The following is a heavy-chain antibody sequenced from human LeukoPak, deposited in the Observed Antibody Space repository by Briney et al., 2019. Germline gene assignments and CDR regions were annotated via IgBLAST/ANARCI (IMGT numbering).Heavy chain of an antibody. CDR3: ARDLMDLEWFVWDFDY. Sequence: SVKVSCKASGYTFTGYYMHWVRRAPGQGLEWMGWINPNSGGTNSSPKFQGRVTMTRDTSISTAYMELSRLRSDDTAVYYCARDLMDLEWFVWDFDYWGQGTLVTVSS. V-gene: IGHV1-2*02. CDR1: GYTFTGYY. CDR2: INPNSGGT. D-gene: IGHD3-3*01. J-gene: IGHJ4*02.